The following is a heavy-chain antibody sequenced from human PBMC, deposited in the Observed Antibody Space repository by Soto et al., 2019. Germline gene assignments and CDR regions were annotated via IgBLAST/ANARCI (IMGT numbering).Heavy chain of an antibody. D-gene: IGHD4-17*01. CDR3: ARTPHTVTTTLYFDY. CDR1: GGSSSGYY. CDR2: INHSGST. Sequence: PSETLSLTCAVYGGSSSGYYWSWIRQPPGKGLEWIGEINHSGSTNYNPSLKSRVTISVDTSKNQFSLKLSSVTAADTAVYYCARTPHTVTTTLYFDYWGQGTLVTVSS. J-gene: IGHJ4*02. V-gene: IGHV4-34*01.